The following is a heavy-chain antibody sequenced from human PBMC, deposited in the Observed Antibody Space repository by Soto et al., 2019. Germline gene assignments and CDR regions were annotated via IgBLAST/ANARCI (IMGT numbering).Heavy chain of an antibody. J-gene: IGHJ6*03. V-gene: IGHV3-9*01. CDR1: GFTFDDNA. Sequence: EVQLVESGGGLVQPGRSLRLSCAASGFTFDDNAMHWVRQAPGKGLEWVSGISWNSGSIGYADSVKGRFTISRDNAKNSLYLQMNSLRAEDTALYYCAKDVGGNYYYYYYMDVWGKGTTVTVSS. CDR2: ISWNSGSI. CDR3: AKDVGGNYYYYYYMDV. D-gene: IGHD2-15*01.